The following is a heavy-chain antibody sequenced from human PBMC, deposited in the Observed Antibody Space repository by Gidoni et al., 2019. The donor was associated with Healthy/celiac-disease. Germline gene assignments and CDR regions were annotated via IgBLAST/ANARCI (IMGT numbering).Heavy chain of an antibody. CDR2: IKQDGSEK. CDR1: GFTFSSYW. Sequence: EVQLVESGGALVQPGGSLRLSCAASGFTFSSYWRSLVRKGPGKGLEWVANIKQDGSEKYYVDSVKGRFTISRDNAKNSLYLQMNSLRADDTAVYYCARDTLNGYFDLWGRGTLVTVSS. J-gene: IGHJ2*01. V-gene: IGHV3-7*01. CDR3: ARDTLNGYFDL.